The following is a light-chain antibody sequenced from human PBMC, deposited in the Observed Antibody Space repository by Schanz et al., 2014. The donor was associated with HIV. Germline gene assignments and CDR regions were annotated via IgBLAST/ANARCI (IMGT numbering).Light chain of an antibody. J-gene: IGLJ3*02. V-gene: IGLV1-40*01. CDR2: GNT. CDR1: SSNIEADYD. Sequence: QSVLTQPPSVSGAPGQRVTISCTGSSSNIEADYDIHWYQHLPGAAPKLLIHGNTNRPSEVPARFSASKSGTSASLVITGLQAEDEGDYYCQSFDSSLNGVVFGGGTKLTVL. CDR3: QSFDSSLNGVV.